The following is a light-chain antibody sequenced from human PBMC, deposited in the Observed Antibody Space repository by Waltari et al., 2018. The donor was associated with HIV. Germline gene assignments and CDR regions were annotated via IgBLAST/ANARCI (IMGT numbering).Light chain of an antibody. Sequence: DIPMTQSPSPLSAPMWASVTLTCQATQDINNNLTWYQHKTGQAPKLLINDASVLETGVSSRFTGSGSGTNFTLTITSPQPEDVATYFCQQYNDLPFTFGPGTKV. CDR2: DAS. V-gene: IGKV1-33*01. J-gene: IGKJ3*01. CDR1: QDINNN. CDR3: QQYNDLPFT.